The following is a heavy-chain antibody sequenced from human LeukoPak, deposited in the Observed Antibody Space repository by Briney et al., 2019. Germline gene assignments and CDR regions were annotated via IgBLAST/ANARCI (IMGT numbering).Heavy chain of an antibody. CDR3: AGVVEVPAATGIWFDH. J-gene: IGHJ5*02. CDR1: GGSIRSYY. D-gene: IGHD2-2*01. V-gene: IGHV4-59*01. Sequence: SETLSLTCTVSGGSIRSYYWSWIRQPPGKGLEWIGYIYYSGSTNYNPSLKSRVTISEDTSKNQFSLKMSSVTAADTAVYYCAGVVEVPAATGIWFDHWGQGTLVTVSS. CDR2: IYYSGST.